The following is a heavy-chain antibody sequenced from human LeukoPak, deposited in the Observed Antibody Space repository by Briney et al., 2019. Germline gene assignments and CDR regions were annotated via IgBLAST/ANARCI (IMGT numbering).Heavy chain of an antibody. J-gene: IGHJ4*02. V-gene: IGHV5-51*01. CDR1: GYSSTSYW. CDR2: IYPGDSDT. CDR3: ARQSADDFWSGYYTIDY. Sequence: GESLKISCKGSGYSSTSYWIGWVRQMPGKGLEWMGIIYPGDSDTRYSPSFQGQVTISADKSISTAYLQWSSLKASDTAMYYCARQSADDFWSGYYTIDYWGQGTLVTVSS. D-gene: IGHD3-3*01.